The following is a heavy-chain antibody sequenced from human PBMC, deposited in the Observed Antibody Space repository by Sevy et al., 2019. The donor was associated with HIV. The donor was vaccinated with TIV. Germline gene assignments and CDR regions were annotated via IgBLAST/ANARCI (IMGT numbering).Heavy chain of an antibody. Sequence: ASVKVSCKASGYTFTSYDINWVRQATGQGLEWMGWMNPNSGNTGYAQKFQGRVTITRNTSISTAYMELSSLRSEDTAVYYCASTTVTASQDDAFDIWGQGTMVTVSS. CDR2: MNPNSGNT. J-gene: IGHJ3*02. CDR3: ASTTVTASQDDAFDI. V-gene: IGHV1-8*01. CDR1: GYTFTSYD. D-gene: IGHD4-17*01.